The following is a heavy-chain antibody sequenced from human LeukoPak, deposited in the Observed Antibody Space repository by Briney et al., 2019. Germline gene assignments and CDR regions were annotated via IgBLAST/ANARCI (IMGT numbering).Heavy chain of an antibody. Sequence: TGGSLRLSCAASGFTLSSYGMYWVRQAPGKGLEWVAFIRNDGSNKYYADSVKGRFTISRDNSKNTLYLQMSSLRAEDTAMYYCAKEYGSCYDSSPLIDYWGRGTLVTVSS. V-gene: IGHV3-30*02. CDR3: AKEYGSCYDSSPLIDY. CDR1: GFTLSSYG. D-gene: IGHD3-22*01. CDR2: IRNDGSNK. J-gene: IGHJ4*02.